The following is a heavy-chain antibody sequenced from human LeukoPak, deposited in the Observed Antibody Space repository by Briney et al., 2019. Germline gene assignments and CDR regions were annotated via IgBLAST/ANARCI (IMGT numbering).Heavy chain of an antibody. J-gene: IGHJ4*02. V-gene: IGHV4-34*01. D-gene: IGHD3-22*01. CDR3: ARDPLPSYYYDSSGYIFDY. Sequence: SETLSLTCAVYGGSFSGYYWSWIRQPPGKGLEWIGEINHSGSTNYNPSLKSRVTISVDTSKNQFSLKLSSVTAADTAVYYCARDPLPSYYYDSSGYIFDYWGQGTLVTVSS. CDR2: INHSGST. CDR1: GGSFSGYY.